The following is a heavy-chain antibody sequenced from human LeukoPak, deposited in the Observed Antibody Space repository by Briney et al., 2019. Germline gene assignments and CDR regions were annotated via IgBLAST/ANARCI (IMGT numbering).Heavy chain of an antibody. V-gene: IGHV3-30-3*01. J-gene: IGHJ4*02. Sequence: GGSLRLSCAASGFTFSSYAMHWVRQAPGKGLEWVAVISYDGSNKYYADSVKGRFTISRDNSKNTLYLQMNSLRAEDTAVYHCARETRDIVVEGAYGRHFDYWGQGTLVTVSS. CDR3: ARETRDIVVEGAYGRHFDY. CDR1: GFTFSSYA. D-gene: IGHD2-2*01. CDR2: ISYDGSNK.